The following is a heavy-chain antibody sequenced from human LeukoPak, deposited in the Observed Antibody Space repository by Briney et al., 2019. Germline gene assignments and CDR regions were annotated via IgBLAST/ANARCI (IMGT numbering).Heavy chain of an antibody. Sequence: SETLSLTCAVYGVSFSGYYWSWIRQSPGKGLEWIGEINHSGGTTYNPSLKSRVTISVGTSKNQFSLKLSSVTAAYTAVYYCARGQSQNYYDSSGYPDYWGQGTLVTVSS. CDR2: INHSGGT. J-gene: IGHJ4*02. CDR1: GVSFSGYY. CDR3: ARGQSQNYYDSSGYPDY. D-gene: IGHD3-22*01. V-gene: IGHV4-34*01.